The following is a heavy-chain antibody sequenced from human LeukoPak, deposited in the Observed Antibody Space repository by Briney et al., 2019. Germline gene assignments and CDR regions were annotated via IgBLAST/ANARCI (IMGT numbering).Heavy chain of an antibody. J-gene: IGHJ6*03. D-gene: IGHD3-3*01. CDR2: IYHSGST. CDR1: GGSNSSYY. CDR3: ARLTPSYHFWSGYYPGGYYMDV. V-gene: IGHV4-38-2*02. Sequence: SETLSLTCTVSGGSNSSYYWGWIRQPPGKGLEWIGSIYHSGSTYYNPSLKSRVTISVDTSKNQFSLKLSSVTAADTAVYYCARLTPSYHFWSGYYPGGYYMDVWGKGTTVTVSS.